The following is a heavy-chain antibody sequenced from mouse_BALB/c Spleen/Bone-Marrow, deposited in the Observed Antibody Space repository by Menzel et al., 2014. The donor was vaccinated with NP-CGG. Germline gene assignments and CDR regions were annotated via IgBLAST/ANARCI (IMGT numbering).Heavy chain of an antibody. CDR1: GFNIKDTY. Sequence: EVQLQQSGAELVKPGASVKLSCTASGFNIKDTYIHWVKQRPEQGLEWIGRIDPANDNTKYDPKFQGKATITADTSSSTAYLQLSSLTSEDTAVYYCASYVYGYYFDYWGQGTTLTGSS. J-gene: IGHJ2*01. V-gene: IGHV14-3*02. CDR3: ASYVYGYYFDY. D-gene: IGHD2-2*01. CDR2: IDPANDNT.